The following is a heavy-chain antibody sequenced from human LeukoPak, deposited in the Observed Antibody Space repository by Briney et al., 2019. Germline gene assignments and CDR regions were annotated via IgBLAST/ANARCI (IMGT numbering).Heavy chain of an antibody. CDR2: IYYSGST. CDR1: GGSISSYY. J-gene: IGHJ5*02. D-gene: IGHD3-9*01. CDR3: ARDQRILTGYSFFDP. V-gene: IGHV4-59*01. Sequence: SETLSLTCTVSGGSISSYYWRWIRQPPGKGLEWIGYIYYSGSTNYTPSLKSRVTISVDTSKNQFSLKLSSVTAADTAVYYCARDQRILTGYSFFDPWGQGTLVTVSS.